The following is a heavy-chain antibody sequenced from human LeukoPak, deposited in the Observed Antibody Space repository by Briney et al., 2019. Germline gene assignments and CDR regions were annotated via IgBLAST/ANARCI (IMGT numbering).Heavy chain of an antibody. J-gene: IGHJ3*02. CDR3: ARPRSGSYRNAFDI. D-gene: IGHD3-10*01. CDR2: ISAYNGNT. V-gene: IGHV1-18*01. Sequence: ASVKVSCKAPGYTFTSYGISWVRQAPGQGLEWMGWISAYNGNTNYAQKIQGRVTMTTDTSTSTAYMELRSLRSDDTAVYYCARPRSGSYRNAFDIWGQGTMVTVSS. CDR1: GYTFTSYG.